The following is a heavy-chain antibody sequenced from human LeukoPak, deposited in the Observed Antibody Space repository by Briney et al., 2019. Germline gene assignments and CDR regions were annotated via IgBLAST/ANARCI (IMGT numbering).Heavy chain of an antibody. CDR3: ARDRNDSSGYYYGY. CDR2: ISYDGSNK. V-gene: IGHV3-30*07. J-gene: IGHJ4*02. D-gene: IGHD3-22*01. CDR1: GFTFSSYA. Sequence: GGSLRLSCAASGFTFSSYAMHWVRQAPGKGLEWVAVISYDGSNKYYADSVKGRFTISRDNAENSLYLQMNSLRAEDTAVYYCARDRNDSSGYYYGYWGQGTPVTVSS.